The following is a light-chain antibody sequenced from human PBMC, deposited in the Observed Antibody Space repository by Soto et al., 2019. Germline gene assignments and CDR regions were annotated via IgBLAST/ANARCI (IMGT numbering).Light chain of an antibody. J-gene: IGKJ1*01. CDR3: QQYKSYPWT. Sequence: DIQLTQSPSTLPASVGDRVTITCRASQSISSWLAWYQQKPGKAPKLLIYKASSLERGVPSRFRGSGSGTEFTLTISSLQPDDFETYYCQQYKSYPWTFGQGTKVDIK. CDR1: QSISSW. V-gene: IGKV1-5*03. CDR2: KAS.